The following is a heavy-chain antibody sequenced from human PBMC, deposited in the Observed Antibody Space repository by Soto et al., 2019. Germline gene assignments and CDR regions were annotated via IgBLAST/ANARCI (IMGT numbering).Heavy chain of an antibody. D-gene: IGHD4-4*01. CDR3: ASGLHAYYFAY. J-gene: IGHJ4*01. CDR2: IYYSGST. V-gene: IGHV4-61*01. Sequence: SETLSLTCTVSGGSVSSGSYYWSWIRQPPGKGLEWIGYIYYSGSTNYNPSLKSRVTISVDTSKNQFSLKLSSVTAADTAVYYCASGLHAYYFAYWGQGTLVTVSS. CDR1: GGSVSSGSYY.